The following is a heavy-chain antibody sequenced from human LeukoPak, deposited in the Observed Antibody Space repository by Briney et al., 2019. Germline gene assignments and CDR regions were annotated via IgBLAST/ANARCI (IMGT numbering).Heavy chain of an antibody. D-gene: IGHD6-6*01. Sequence: GXSLRFSCAASGFTFSSYAMSWVRQAPGKGLEWVSAISGSGGSTYYADSVKGRFTISRDNSKNTLYLQMNSLTAEDTAVYYCAKQKGIAARWYFDLWGRGTLVTVSS. CDR2: ISGSGGST. V-gene: IGHV3-23*01. J-gene: IGHJ2*01. CDR1: GFTFSSYA. CDR3: AKQKGIAARWYFDL.